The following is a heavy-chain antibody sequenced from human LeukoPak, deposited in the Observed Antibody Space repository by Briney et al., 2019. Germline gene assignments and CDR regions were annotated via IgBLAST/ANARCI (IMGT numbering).Heavy chain of an antibody. CDR3: ARDGELVSPADAFDI. J-gene: IGHJ3*02. D-gene: IGHD1-7*01. CDR2: IKQDGSET. V-gene: IGHV3-7*01. Sequence: SGGPLRLSCAAPGFTFRSYWMTWVRQYPGKGLEWVANIKQDGSETYADSVKGRFTISRDNAKRSLYLQMNSLRAEDTAVYYCARDGELVSPADAFDIWGQGTMVTVSS. CDR1: GFTFRSYW.